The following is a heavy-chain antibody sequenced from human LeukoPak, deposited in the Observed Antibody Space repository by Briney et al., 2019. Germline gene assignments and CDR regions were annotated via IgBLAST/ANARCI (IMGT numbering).Heavy chain of an antibody. J-gene: IGHJ5*02. D-gene: IGHD2-21*01. Sequence: ASVKVSCKASGYTFTNFYIHWMRQAPGQGLEWMGWINPDNGVTDYAQKFQGRVTMTRDTSISAVYVELSRLRSDDAAVYYCARSDSYTWFDPWGQGTLVTVSS. CDR1: GYTFTNFY. V-gene: IGHV1-2*02. CDR2: INPDNGVT. CDR3: ARSDSYTWFDP.